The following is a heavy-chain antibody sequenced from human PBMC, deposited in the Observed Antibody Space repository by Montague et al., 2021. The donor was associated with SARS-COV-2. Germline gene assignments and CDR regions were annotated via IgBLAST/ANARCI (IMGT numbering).Heavy chain of an antibody. J-gene: IGHJ6*02. CDR2: IYYSGST. Sequence: SETLSLTCTVSGGSISSYYWSWIRQPPGKGLEWIGYIYYSGSTNYNPSLKSRVTISVDTSKKQFSLKLSSVTAADTAVYYCARAGRGRFLEYGMDVWGQGTTVTVSS. V-gene: IGHV4-59*01. CDR3: ARAGRGRFLEYGMDV. CDR1: GGSISSYY. D-gene: IGHD3-3*01.